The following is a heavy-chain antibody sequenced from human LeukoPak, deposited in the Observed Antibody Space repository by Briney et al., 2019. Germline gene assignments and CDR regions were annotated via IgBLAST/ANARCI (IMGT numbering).Heavy chain of an antibody. J-gene: IGHJ4*02. CDR1: GFTFSSFS. CDR2: ISSSSTYI. Sequence: GGSLRLSCAPSGFTFSSFSMNWVRKAPGKGLEWVSVISSSSTYIYYADSVKGRFTISRDNAKNSLYLQMNSLRVEDSGVYYCARSAIGEGPDYWGQGTLVTVSP. D-gene: IGHD3-10*01. V-gene: IGHV3-21*01. CDR3: ARSAIGEGPDY.